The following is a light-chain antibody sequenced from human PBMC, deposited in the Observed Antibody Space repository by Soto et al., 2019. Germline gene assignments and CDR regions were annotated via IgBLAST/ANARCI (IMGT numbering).Light chain of an antibody. J-gene: IGKJ1*01. CDR1: QSVGTN. Sequence: EMVMTQSPATLSVSPGERATPSCRASQSVGTNLAWYQQKPGQAPRLLIYSASTRATGIPARFSGSGSGTEFTLTINSLQPEDFGTHYCQQSYSIRSWTFGQGTKVDIK. CDR3: QQSYSIRSWT. CDR2: SAS. V-gene: IGKV3-15*01.